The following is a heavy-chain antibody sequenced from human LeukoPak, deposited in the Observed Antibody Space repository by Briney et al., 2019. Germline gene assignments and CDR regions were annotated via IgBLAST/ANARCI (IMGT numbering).Heavy chain of an antibody. Sequence: GGSLRLSCAASGFTFSSYAMHWVRQAPGKGLEWVAVISYDGSNKYYADSVKGRFTISRDNSKNTLYLQMNSLRAEDTAVYYCARDIGTTVPVYWGQGTLVTVSS. CDR2: ISYDGSNK. D-gene: IGHD4-17*01. CDR3: ARDIGTTVPVY. J-gene: IGHJ4*02. V-gene: IGHV3-30-3*01. CDR1: GFTFSSYA.